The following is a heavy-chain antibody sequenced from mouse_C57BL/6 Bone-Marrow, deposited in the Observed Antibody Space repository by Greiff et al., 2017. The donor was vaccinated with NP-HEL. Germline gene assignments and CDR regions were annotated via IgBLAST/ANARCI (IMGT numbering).Heavy chain of an antibody. V-gene: IGHV1-42*01. CDR1: GYSFTGYY. CDR3: AITGNYAMDY. Sequence: VQLQQSGPELVKPGASVKISCKASGYSFTGYYMNWVKQSPEKSLEWIGEINPSTGGTTYNQKFKAKATLTVYKSSSTAYMQLKSLTSEDSAVYYGAITGNYAMDYWGQGTSVTVSS. J-gene: IGHJ4*01. CDR2: INPSTGGT. D-gene: IGHD4-1*01.